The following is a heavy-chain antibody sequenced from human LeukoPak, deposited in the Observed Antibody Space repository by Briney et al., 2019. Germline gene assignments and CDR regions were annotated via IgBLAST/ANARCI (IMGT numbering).Heavy chain of an antibody. D-gene: IGHD3-10*01. Sequence: SETLSLTCAVYGGSFSGYYWSWIRQPPGKGLEWIGEINHSGSTNYNPSLKSRVTISVDTSKNQFSLKLSSVTAADTAVYYCARVKTAARITMVRGVDPRFDYWGQGTLVTVSS. CDR2: INHSGST. CDR3: ARVKTAARITMVRGVDPRFDY. J-gene: IGHJ4*02. CDR1: GGSFSGYY. V-gene: IGHV4-34*01.